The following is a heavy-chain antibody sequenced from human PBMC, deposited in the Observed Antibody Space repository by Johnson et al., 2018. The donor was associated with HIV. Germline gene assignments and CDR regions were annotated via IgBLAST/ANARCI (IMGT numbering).Heavy chain of an antibody. CDR1: GFTVSNNY. Sequence: VQLVESGGGLVQPGGSLRLSCAASGFTVSNNYMSWVRQAPGKGLEWVSVIYSGGNTYYADSVKGRFTISRDTSKNTLYLQMNSLRADDTAVYYCTTDLGLEWSEGNDAFDIWGQGTMVTVSS. D-gene: IGHD3-3*01. V-gene: IGHV3-66*01. CDR2: IYSGGNT. CDR3: TTDLGLEWSEGNDAFDI. J-gene: IGHJ3*02.